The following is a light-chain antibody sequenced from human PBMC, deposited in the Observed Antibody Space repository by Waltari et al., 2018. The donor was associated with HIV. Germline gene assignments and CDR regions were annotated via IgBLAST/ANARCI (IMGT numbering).Light chain of an antibody. Sequence: EIVLTQSPGTLSLSPGERATLSCRASQSVSSSYLAWYQQKPGQAPRLLIYCASSRAPGIPDRFSGSGSGTDFTLTISRLEPEDFAVYYCQQYGSSPQTFGQGTKVEIK. CDR3: QQYGSSPQT. CDR1: QSVSSSY. V-gene: IGKV3-20*01. J-gene: IGKJ1*01. CDR2: CAS.